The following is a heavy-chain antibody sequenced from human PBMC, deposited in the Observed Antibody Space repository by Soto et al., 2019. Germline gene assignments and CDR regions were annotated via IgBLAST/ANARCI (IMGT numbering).Heavy chain of an antibody. CDR3: ARDFLGGSGWFDY. J-gene: IGHJ4*02. V-gene: IGHV4-59*01. CDR2: IYYSGST. Sequence: SETLSLTCTVSGGSISSYYWSWIRQPPGKGLEWIGYIYYSGSTNYNPSLKSRVTISVDPSKNQFSLKLSSVTAADTAVYYCARDFLGGSGWFDYWGQGTLVTVSS. CDR1: GGSISSYY. D-gene: IGHD6-19*01.